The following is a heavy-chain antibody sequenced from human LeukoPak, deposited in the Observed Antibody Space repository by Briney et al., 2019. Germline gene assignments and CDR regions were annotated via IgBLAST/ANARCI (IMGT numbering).Heavy chain of an antibody. CDR3: AAGIVVVPAADDYYYYGMDV. D-gene: IGHD2-2*01. V-gene: IGHV4-4*02. J-gene: IGHJ6*02. Sequence: ASETLSLTCAVSGGSISSSNWWSWVRQPPGKGLEWIGEIYHSGSTNYNPSLKSRVTISVDKSKNQFSLQLSSVTAADTAVYYCAAGIVVVPAADDYYYYGMDVWGQGTTVTVSS. CDR2: IYHSGST. CDR1: GGSISSSNW.